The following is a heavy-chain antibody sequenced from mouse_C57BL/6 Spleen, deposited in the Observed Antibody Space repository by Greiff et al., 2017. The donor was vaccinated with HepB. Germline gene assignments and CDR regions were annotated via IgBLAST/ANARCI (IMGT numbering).Heavy chain of an antibody. CDR3: TRPHTVETAWFAY. D-gene: IGHD1-1*01. CDR2: IDPETGGT. CDR1: GYTFTDYE. V-gene: IGHV1-15*01. J-gene: IGHJ3*01. Sequence: VQLQESGAELVRPGASVTLSCKASGYTFTDYEMHWVKQTPVHGLEWIGAIDPETGGTAYNQKFKGKAILTADKSSSTAYMELRSLTSEDSAVYYCTRPHTVETAWFAYWGQGTLVTVSA.